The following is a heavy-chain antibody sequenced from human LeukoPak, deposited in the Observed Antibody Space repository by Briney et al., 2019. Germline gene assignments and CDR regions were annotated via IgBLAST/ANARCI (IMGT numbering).Heavy chain of an antibody. CDR3: ARGWPVAGTGTPENYYGMDV. D-gene: IGHD6-19*01. V-gene: IGHV4-34*01. J-gene: IGHJ6*02. CDR1: GGSFSGYY. CDR2: INHSGST. Sequence: SETLSLTCAVYGGSFSGYYWSWIRQPPGKGLEWIGEINHSGSTNYNPSLKSRVTISVDTSKNQFSLKLSSVTAADTAVYYCARGWPVAGTGTPENYYGMDVWGQGTTVTVSS.